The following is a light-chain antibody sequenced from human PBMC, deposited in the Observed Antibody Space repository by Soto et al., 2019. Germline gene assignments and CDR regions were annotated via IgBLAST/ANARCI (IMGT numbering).Light chain of an antibody. CDR1: QSISTY. J-gene: IGKJ4*01. V-gene: IGKV3-11*01. CDR3: QQRSNWIT. Sequence: EIVLTQSPATLSLFPGERATLSCRASQSISTYLAWYQQRSGQAPRLLIFDASSRATGIPARFSGSGCGTDFTLTISSLEPEDFAVYYCQQRSNWITFGGGTKVDI. CDR2: DAS.